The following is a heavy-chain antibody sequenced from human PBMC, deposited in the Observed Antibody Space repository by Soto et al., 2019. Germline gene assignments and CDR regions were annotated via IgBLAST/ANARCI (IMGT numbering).Heavy chain of an antibody. V-gene: IGHV3-30*18. CDR2: ISYDGSNK. Sequence: GGSLRLSCAASGFTFSSYSMHWVRQAPGKGLEWVAVISYDGSNKYYADSVKGRFTISRDNSKNTLYLQMNSLRAEDTAVYYCSKDPRPTVTTYLTAWGQGTLVTVSS. CDR1: GFTFSSYS. J-gene: IGHJ5*02. D-gene: IGHD4-17*01. CDR3: SKDPRPTVTTYLTA.